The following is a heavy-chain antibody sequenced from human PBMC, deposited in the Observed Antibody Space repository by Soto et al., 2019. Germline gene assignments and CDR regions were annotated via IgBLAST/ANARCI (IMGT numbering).Heavy chain of an antibody. CDR3: ARGVGGSGLNWFDP. Sequence: PSETLSLTCAVSGGSISRGGYSWSWIRQPPGKGLEWIGYIYHSGSTYYNPSLNSRLTISVDRSKSQFSMKLASVTAADTAVYYCARGVGGSGLNWFDPWGQGTLVTVSS. CDR1: GGSISRGGYS. V-gene: IGHV4-30-2*01. CDR2: IYHSGST. D-gene: IGHD6-19*01. J-gene: IGHJ5*02.